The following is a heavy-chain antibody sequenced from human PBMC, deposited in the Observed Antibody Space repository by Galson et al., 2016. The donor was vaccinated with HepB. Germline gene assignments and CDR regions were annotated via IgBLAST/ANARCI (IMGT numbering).Heavy chain of an antibody. CDR1: GGTFSTYA. CDR2: IIPIFGTP. V-gene: IGHV1-69*13. D-gene: IGHD3-16*02. Sequence: SVKVSCKASGGTFSTYAISWVRQAPGQGLEWMGAIIPIFGTPTYAQKFQGRVTITADESTTTAYMEVSSLRSEDTAVYYCAILFGGVIVEAMDVWGQGTTVTVSS. CDR3: AILFGGVIVEAMDV. J-gene: IGHJ6*02.